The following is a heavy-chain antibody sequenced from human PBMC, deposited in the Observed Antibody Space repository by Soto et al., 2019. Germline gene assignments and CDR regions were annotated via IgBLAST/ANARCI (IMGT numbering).Heavy chain of an antibody. CDR3: ARGVLDRNYYHYGMDV. D-gene: IGHD3-22*01. CDR2: IFYSGTA. CDR1: GDSLKKHY. Sequence: QVQLRESGPRLVKPSETLSLNCTVAGDSLKKHYWSWIRQSPGRRLEWIGYIFYSGTAIYNPSLESRVSISVDTSKNQFSLTVSSVTAADTAVYYCARGVLDRNYYHYGMDVWGQGTTVTVSS. V-gene: IGHV4-59*11. J-gene: IGHJ6*02.